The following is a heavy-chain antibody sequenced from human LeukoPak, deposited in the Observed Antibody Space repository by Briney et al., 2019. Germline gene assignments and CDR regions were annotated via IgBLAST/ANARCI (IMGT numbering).Heavy chain of an antibody. J-gene: IGHJ4*02. V-gene: IGHV3-21*01. D-gene: IGHD2-21*02. Sequence: GGSLRLSCAASGFTFNTYTMSWVRQAPGKGLEWVSSINTRSSNIYYADSVKGRFTVSRDNTKNSLYLQMNSLRAEDTVVYFCAKESDNCGADCLALNDYWGQGTLVTVSS. CDR2: INTRSSNI. CDR3: AKESDNCGADCLALNDY. CDR1: GFTFNTYT.